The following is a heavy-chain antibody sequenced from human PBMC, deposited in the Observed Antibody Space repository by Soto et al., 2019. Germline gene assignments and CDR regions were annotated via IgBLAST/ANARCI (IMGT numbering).Heavy chain of an antibody. D-gene: IGHD6-13*01. CDR1: GFTFSDYY. CDR3: ARDSSSWYVPSWFDP. J-gene: IGHJ5*02. V-gene: IGHV3-11*01. CDR2: ISSSGSTI. Sequence: GGSLRLSCAASGFTFSDYYMSWIRQAPGKGLEWVSYISSSGSTIYYADSVKGRFTISRDNAKNSLYLQMDSLRAEDTAVYYCARDSSSWYVPSWFDPWGQGTLVTVSS.